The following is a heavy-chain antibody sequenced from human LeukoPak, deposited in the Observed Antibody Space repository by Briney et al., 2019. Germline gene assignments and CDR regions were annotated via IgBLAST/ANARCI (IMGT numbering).Heavy chain of an antibody. V-gene: IGHV3-30*18. D-gene: IGHD3-22*01. J-gene: IGHJ3*02. CDR3: AKDLNDSSGCGLDDAFDI. CDR1: GFTFSSYG. CDR2: ISYDGSNK. Sequence: GGSLRLSCAASGFTFSSYGMHWVRQAPGKGLEWVAVISYDGSNKYYADSVKGRFTISRDNSKNTLYLQMNSLRAEDTAVYYCAKDLNDSSGCGLDDAFDIWGQGTMVTVSS.